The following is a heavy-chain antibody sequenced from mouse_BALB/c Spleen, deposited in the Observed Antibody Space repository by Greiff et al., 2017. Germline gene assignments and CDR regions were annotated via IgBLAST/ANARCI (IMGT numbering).Heavy chain of an antibody. V-gene: IGHV5-6-5*01. J-gene: IGHJ4*01. CDR2: ISSGGST. D-gene: IGHD1-1*01. CDR3: ARPSSYYAMDY. Sequence: EVKLMESGGGLVKPGGSLKLSCAASGFTFSSYAMSWVRQTPEKRLGWVASISSGGSTYYPDSVKGRFTISRDNARNILYLQMSSLRSEDTAMYYCARPSSYYAMDYWGQGTSVTVSS. CDR1: GFTFSSYA.